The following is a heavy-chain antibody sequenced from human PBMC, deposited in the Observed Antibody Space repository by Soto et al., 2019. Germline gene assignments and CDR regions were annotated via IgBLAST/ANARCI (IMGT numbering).Heavy chain of an antibody. Sequence: QAHLVESGGGVVQPGTSLRLSCAASGFTFKAFGMHWVRQAPGKGLEWVAVILYDGSKTYYADSLKGRVTISRDNSKNSLFLQMNNLEPEDTAVYYCAKGGGSMDAWGQGTPVTVSS. CDR3: AKGGGSMDA. V-gene: IGHV3-30*18. J-gene: IGHJ6*02. D-gene: IGHD3-16*01. CDR2: ILYDGSKT. CDR1: GFTFKAFG.